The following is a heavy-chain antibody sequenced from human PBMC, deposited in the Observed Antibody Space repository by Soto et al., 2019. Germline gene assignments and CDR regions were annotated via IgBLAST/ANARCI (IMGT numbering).Heavy chain of an antibody. V-gene: IGHV1-2*02. D-gene: IGHD2-15*01. J-gene: IGHJ5*02. CDR3: AGCIVVRGQGWFGP. CDR2: INPNSGDT. Sequence: ASVKVSCKASGYTFTGYYIHWVRQAPGQGLEWMGWINPNSGDTNLAQKFQGRVTMTRDTSISTTYMELSRLASDDTAAYFCAGCIVVRGQGWFGPWGQGTLVTVSS. CDR1: GYTFTGYY.